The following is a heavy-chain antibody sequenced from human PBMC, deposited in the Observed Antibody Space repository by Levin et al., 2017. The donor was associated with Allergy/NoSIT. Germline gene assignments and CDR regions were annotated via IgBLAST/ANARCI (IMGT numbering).Heavy chain of an antibody. V-gene: IGHV3-7*01. J-gene: IGHJ4*02. CDR2: IKQDGGEK. D-gene: IGHD3-3*01. CDR3: ARDTEYSNFWSGYSY. Sequence: GGSLRLSCAASGFTFSNYWMSWVRQAPGKGLEWVANIKQDGGEKYYVDSVKGRFTISRDNAKNSLYLQMNNLRAEDTAVYYCARDTEYSNFWSGYSYWGQGTLVTVSS. CDR1: GFTFSNYW.